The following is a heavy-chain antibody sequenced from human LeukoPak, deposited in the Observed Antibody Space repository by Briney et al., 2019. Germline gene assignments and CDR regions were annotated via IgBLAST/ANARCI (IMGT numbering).Heavy chain of an antibody. CDR3: ARAAIAAARIYYYMDV. D-gene: IGHD6-13*01. CDR2: ISSSSIYI. J-gene: IGHJ6*03. CDR1: GFTFSSYS. Sequence: GGSLRLSCAASGFTFSSYSMNWVRQAPGKGPEWVSPISSSSIYIYYADSVKGRFTISRDNAKNSLYLQMNSLRAEDTAVYYCARAAIAAARIYYYMDVWGKGTTVTVSS. V-gene: IGHV3-21*01.